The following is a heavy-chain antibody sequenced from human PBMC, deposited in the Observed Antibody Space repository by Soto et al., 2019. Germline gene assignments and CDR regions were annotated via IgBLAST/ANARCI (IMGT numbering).Heavy chain of an antibody. CDR3: AIVAITLIRGSKVDFYSMDV. J-gene: IGHJ6*02. D-gene: IGHD3-10*01. V-gene: IGHV1-18*01. CDR2: ISVYNGNK. CDR1: GYTFNNYG. Sequence: ASVKVSCKASGYTFNNYGITWVRQAPGQGLEWMGWISVYNGNKNYAKKVQGRVSMTADTSTSTAYMELRSLQSDDTAVYFCAIVAITLIRGSKVDFYSMDVWGQGTTVTVSS.